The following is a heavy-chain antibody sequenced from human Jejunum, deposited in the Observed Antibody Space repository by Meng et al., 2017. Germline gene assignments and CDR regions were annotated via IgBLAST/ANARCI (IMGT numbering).Heavy chain of an antibody. J-gene: IGHJ5*02. CDR2: IFYSGTT. CDR3: ARDTAGFGP. D-gene: IGHD6-13*01. Sequence: HLNIQAPGPGLVKPSETLSLTCAVSVGSISTAGYYWGWIRQSPGKGLEWIGSIFYSGTTYYNPSLKSRVTISIDTSKNQFSLKMNSVTAADTAVYYCARDTAGFGPWGQGTLVTVSS. V-gene: IGHV4-39*07. CDR1: VGSISTAGYY.